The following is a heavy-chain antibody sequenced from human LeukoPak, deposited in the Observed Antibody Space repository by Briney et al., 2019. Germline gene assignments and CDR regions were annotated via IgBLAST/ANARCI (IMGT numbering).Heavy chain of an antibody. D-gene: IGHD6-13*01. CDR1: GGSISGYY. Sequence: SETLSLTCTVSGGSISGYYWSWIRQPPGKGLEWIGYIYYGGNTNYNPSLKSRVTISVDTSNNQFSLKLSSVTAADTAVYYCARNFGSSWYYFDYWGQGTLVTVSS. CDR3: ARNFGSSWYYFDY. CDR2: IYYGGNT. V-gene: IGHV4-59*01. J-gene: IGHJ4*02.